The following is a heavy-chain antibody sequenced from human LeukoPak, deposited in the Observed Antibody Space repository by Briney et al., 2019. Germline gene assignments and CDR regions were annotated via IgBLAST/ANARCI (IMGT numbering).Heavy chain of an antibody. D-gene: IGHD3-10*01. V-gene: IGHV4-4*07. CDR3: ARASPSGGYMDV. CDR1: GGSISGYY. Sequence: SETLSLTCTVSGGSISGYYWSWIRQPAGKGLQWIGRLHTSGSSSYNPSLKSRVTISVDKSKNQFSLKLSSVTAADTALYYCARASPSGGYMDVRGKGTTVTVSS. J-gene: IGHJ6*03. CDR2: LHTSGSS.